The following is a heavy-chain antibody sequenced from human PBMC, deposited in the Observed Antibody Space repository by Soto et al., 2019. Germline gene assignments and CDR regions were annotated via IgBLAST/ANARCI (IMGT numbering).Heavy chain of an antibody. D-gene: IGHD2-21*02. CDR3: TTVTSLVHCGGDCYYRFQRYGMDV. CDR2: IKSKTDGGTT. Sequence: GGSLRLSCAASGFTFSNAWMNWVRHAPGKGLEWVGRIKSKTDGGTTDYAAPVKGRFTISRDDSKNTLYLQMKSLKTEDTAVYYCTTVTSLVHCGGDCYYRFQRYGMDVWGQGTTVTVSS. V-gene: IGHV3-15*07. CDR1: GFTFSNAW. J-gene: IGHJ6*02.